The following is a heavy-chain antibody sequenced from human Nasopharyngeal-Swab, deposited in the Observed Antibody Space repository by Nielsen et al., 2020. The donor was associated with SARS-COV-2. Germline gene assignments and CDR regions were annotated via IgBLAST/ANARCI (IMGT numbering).Heavy chain of an antibody. CDR2: ISSSSSTI. V-gene: IGHV3-48*02. J-gene: IGHJ6*02. Sequence: GGSLRLSCAASGFTFSSYSMNWVRQAPGKGLEWVSYISSSSSTIYYADSVKGRFTISRDNAKNSLYLQMNSLRDEDTAVYYCASSLYCSSTSCHSYYYGIDVWGHGTTVTVSS. CDR3: ASSLYCSSTSCHSYYYGIDV. CDR1: GFTFSSYS. D-gene: IGHD2-2*01.